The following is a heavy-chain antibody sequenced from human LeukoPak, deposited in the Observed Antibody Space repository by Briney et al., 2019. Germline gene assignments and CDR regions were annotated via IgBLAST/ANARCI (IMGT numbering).Heavy chain of an antibody. Sequence: PGGSLRLSGAASGFTFSDYILDWVRQAPGKGLGWVGRIRGGVTGYTTEYAASGKGRFTISRDDSRNSLNLHMNSLKTEDTAVYHCCRDGGEGGNSAFDIWGQGTMVTVSS. J-gene: IGHJ3*02. CDR3: CRDGGEGGNSAFDI. CDR1: GFTFSDYI. CDR2: IRGGVTGYTT. V-gene: IGHV3-72*01. D-gene: IGHD3-16*01.